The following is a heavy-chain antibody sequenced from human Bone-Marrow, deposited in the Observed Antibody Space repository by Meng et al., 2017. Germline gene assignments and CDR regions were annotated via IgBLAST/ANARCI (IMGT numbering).Heavy chain of an antibody. J-gene: IGHJ5*02. CDR3: ARAGGVAVAGIFLGFDP. Sequence: QVQRQDSGPGLVKPSEPRSLTCTVSGGSISSYYWSWIRQPAGKGLEWIGRIYTSGSTNYNPSLKSRVTMSVDTSKNQFSLKLSSVTAADTAVYYCARAGGVAVAGIFLGFDPWGQGTLVTVSS. CDR1: GGSISSYY. CDR2: IYTSGST. D-gene: IGHD6-19*01. V-gene: IGHV4-4*07.